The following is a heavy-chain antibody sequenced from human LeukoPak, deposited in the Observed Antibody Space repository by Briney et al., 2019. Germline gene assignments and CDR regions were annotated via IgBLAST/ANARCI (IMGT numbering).Heavy chain of an antibody. J-gene: IGHJ4*02. Sequence: GGSLTLSCAASGFTFSSYAMSWVRQAPGKGLVWVSRINTDGSTTNYADSVKGRFTISRDNAKNTPYLQMNSLRAEDTAVYYCARVGGGSNTPFDYWGQGTLVTVSS. CDR3: ARVGGGSNTPFDY. CDR1: GFTFSSYA. D-gene: IGHD3-16*01. V-gene: IGHV3-74*01. CDR2: INTDGSTT.